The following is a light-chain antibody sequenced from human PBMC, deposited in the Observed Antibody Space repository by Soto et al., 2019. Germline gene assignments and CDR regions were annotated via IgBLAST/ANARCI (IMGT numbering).Light chain of an antibody. CDR2: SNN. CDR1: SSNIGSKT. Sequence: QSVLTKQPSASGTPGQRVTISCSGSSSNIGSKTVNLYQQLPGTDPKLLIYSNNQLPSGVPDRFSGSKSGPSASLAISGLQAEDEADYLCAAWDDSLNGVVFGGGTKVTVL. V-gene: IGLV1-44*01. J-gene: IGLJ3*02. CDR3: AAWDDSLNGVV.